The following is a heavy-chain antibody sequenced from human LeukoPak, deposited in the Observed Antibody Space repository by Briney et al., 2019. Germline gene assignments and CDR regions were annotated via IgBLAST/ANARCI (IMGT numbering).Heavy chain of an antibody. CDR1: GGAFSSYA. V-gene: IGHV1-69*05. D-gene: IGHD1-1*01. CDR3: ARGQSWNRWYSFDY. J-gene: IGHJ4*02. CDR2: IIPIFGTA. Sequence: ASVKVSCKASGGAFSSYAISWVRQAPGQGLEWMGGIIPIFGTANYAQKFQGRVTITTDESTSTAYMELSSLRSEDTAVYYCARGQSWNRWYSFDYWGQGTLVTVSS.